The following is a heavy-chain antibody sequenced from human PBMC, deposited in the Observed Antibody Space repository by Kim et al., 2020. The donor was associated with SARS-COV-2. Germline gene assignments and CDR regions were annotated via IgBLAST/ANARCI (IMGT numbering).Heavy chain of an antibody. CDR3: ARGRFTTFFTGTTRFVGFD. CDR1: GYTFTSYD. J-gene: IGHJ3*01. CDR2: SHPLSGHQ. D-gene: IGHD3-10*02. Sequence: ASVKVSCKAAGYTFTSYDVNWVRQAPGKGVAWMVWSHPLSGHQGLAPECKGRRTMSRDTSITTAYMELMGLHSEDTAFYYCARGRFTTFFTGTTRFVGFD. V-gene: IGHV1-8*01.